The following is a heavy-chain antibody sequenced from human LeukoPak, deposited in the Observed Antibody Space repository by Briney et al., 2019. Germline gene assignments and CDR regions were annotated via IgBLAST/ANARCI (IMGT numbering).Heavy chain of an antibody. D-gene: IGHD6-13*01. CDR1: GFTFSNAW. Sequence: GGSLRLSCAASGFTFSNAWMSWVRQAPGKGLEWVGRIKSKTDGGTTDYAAPVKGRFTISRDDSKNTLYLQMNSLKTEETAVYYCTTAGEVAAAGSGGAFDYWGQGTLVTVSS. J-gene: IGHJ4*02. CDR3: TTAGEVAAAGSGGAFDY. CDR2: IKSKTDGGTT. V-gene: IGHV3-15*01.